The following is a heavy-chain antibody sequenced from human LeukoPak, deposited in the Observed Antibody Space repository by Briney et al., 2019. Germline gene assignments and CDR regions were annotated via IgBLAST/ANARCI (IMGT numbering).Heavy chain of an antibody. CDR3: ARDRYSYGYWNYYYYGMDV. V-gene: IGHV3-30-3*01. J-gene: IGHJ6*02. CDR2: ISYDGSNK. D-gene: IGHD5-18*01. Sequence: PGRSLRLSCAASGFTFSSYAMHWVRQAPGKGLEWVAVISYDGSNKYYADSVKGRFTISRDNSKNTLYLQMNSLRAEDTAVYYCARDRYSYGYWNYYYYGMDVWGRGTTVTVSS. CDR1: GFTFSSYA.